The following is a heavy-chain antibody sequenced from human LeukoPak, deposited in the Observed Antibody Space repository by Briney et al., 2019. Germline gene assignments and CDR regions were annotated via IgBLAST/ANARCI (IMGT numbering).Heavy chain of an antibody. Sequence: GGSLRLSCAASGFTFRSSAMHWVRQAPGKGLEWVAVTSYDGRNKYYADSAKGRFTISRDNSKNTLYLQMNSLRPEDTAVYYCARDGYGLDTPMVSTNFDYWGQGTLVTVSS. CDR3: ARDGYGLDTPMVSTNFDY. V-gene: IGHV3-30*04. D-gene: IGHD5-18*01. CDR2: TSYDGRNK. J-gene: IGHJ4*02. CDR1: GFTFRSSA.